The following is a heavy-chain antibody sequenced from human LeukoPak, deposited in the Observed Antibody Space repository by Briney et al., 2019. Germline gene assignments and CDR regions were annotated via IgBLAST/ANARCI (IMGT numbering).Heavy chain of an antibody. D-gene: IGHD2-2*02. Sequence: GGSLRLSCAASGFTFSSYAMSWVRQAPGKGLEWVSAISGSGGSTYYADSVKGRFTISRDNSKNTLYLQMNSLRAEDTAVYYCAKGFFCSSTSCYTPYDYWGQGTLVTVPS. V-gene: IGHV3-23*01. CDR3: AKGFFCSSTSCYTPYDY. CDR2: ISGSGGST. J-gene: IGHJ4*02. CDR1: GFTFSSYA.